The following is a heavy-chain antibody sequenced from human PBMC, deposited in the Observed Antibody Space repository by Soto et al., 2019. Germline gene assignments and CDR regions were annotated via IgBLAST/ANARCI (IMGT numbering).Heavy chain of an antibody. V-gene: IGHV3-11*01. D-gene: IGHD1-26*01. CDR3: AGNSGTYFTYFDY. Sequence: GSLRLSCAASGFTFSDYYMSWIRQAPGKGLEWVSYISSNTIYYADSVKGRFTISRDNAKNSLYLQMNSLRAEDTAVYYSAGNSGTYFTYFDYWGQGTLVTVSS. J-gene: IGHJ4*02. CDR1: GFTFSDYY. CDR2: ISSNTI.